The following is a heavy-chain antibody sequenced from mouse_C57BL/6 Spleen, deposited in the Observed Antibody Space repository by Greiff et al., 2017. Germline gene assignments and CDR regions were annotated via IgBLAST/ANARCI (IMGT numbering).Heavy chain of an antibody. CDR3: TRGYGNPFAY. CDR1: GYTFTDYE. CDR2: IDPETGGT. V-gene: IGHV1-15*01. J-gene: IGHJ3*01. D-gene: IGHD2-10*02. Sequence: QVQLKQSGAELVRPGASVTLSCKASGYTFTDYEMHWVKQTPVHGLEWIGAIDPETGGTAYNQKFKGKAILTADKSSSTAYMELRSLTSEDSAVYYCTRGYGNPFAYWGQGTLVTVSA.